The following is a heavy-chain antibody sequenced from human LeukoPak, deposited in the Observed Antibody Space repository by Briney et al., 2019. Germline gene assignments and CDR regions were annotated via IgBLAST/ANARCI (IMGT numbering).Heavy chain of an antibody. V-gene: IGHV1-69*01. CDR2: IIPIFGTA. J-gene: IGHJ4*02. CDR3: ARPKGLGATPFDY. D-gene: IGHD1-26*01. CDR1: GGTFRNYG. Sequence: SVKVSCKASGGTFRNYGISWVRQAPGQGLEWMGGIIPIFGTANYAQKFQGRVTIIADESTNTAYMELSSLRSEDTAVYYCARPKGLGATPFDYWGQGTLVTVSS.